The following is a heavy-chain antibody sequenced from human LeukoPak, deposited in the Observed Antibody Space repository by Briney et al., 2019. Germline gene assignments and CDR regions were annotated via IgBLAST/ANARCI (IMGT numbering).Heavy chain of an antibody. CDR1: GYTFTGYY. D-gene: IGHD3-22*01. CDR3: ARRQNYHDSSAVGYWFDP. CDR2: INPNSGGT. J-gene: IGHJ5*02. V-gene: IGHV1-2*06. Sequence: GASVKVSCKASGYTFTGYYMHWVRQAPGQGLEWMGRINPNSGGTNYAQKFQGRVTMTRDTSISTAYMELSRLRSDDTAVYYCARRQNYHDSSAVGYWFDPWGQGTLITVSS.